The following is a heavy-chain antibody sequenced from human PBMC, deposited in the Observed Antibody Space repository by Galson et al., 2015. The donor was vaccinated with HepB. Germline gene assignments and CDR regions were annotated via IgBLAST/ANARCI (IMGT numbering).Heavy chain of an antibody. J-gene: IGHJ4*02. CDR3: ARAGGIAARTTPFDY. CDR1: GGTFSSYA. D-gene: IGHD6-6*01. V-gene: IGHV1-69*13. Sequence: SVKVSCKASGGTFSSYAISWVRQAPGQGLEWMGGIIPIFGTANYAQKFQGRVTITADESTSTAYMELSSLRSEDTAVYYCARAGGIAARTTPFDYWGQGTLVTVSS. CDR2: IIPIFGTA.